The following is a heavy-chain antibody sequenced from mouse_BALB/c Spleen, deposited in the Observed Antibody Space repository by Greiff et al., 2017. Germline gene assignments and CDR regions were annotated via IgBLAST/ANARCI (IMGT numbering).Heavy chain of an antibody. V-gene: IGHV5-4*02. CDR3: ARAIGTDAMDY. J-gene: IGHJ4*01. Sequence: EVQGVESGGGLVKPGGSLKLSCAASGFTFSDYYMYWVRQTPEKRLEWVATISDGGSYTYYPDSVKGRFTISRDNAKNNLYLQMSSLKSEDTAMYYCARAIGTDAMDYWGQGTSVTVSS. CDR1: GFTFSDYY. D-gene: IGHD2-14*01. CDR2: ISDGGSYT.